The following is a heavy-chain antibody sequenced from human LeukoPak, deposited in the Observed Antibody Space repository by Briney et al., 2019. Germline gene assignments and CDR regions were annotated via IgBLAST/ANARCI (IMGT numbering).Heavy chain of an antibody. CDR2: ISSDGTDK. V-gene: IGHV3-30-3*01. Sequence: GGSLRLSCAASGFTFTRYAMHWVRQAPGKGLEWVAVISSDGTDKYYADSVKGRFTISRDSTKNTLYLQMNSLRAEDTAVYYCARALITMIRGVIDYWGQGTLVTVSS. D-gene: IGHD3-10*01. CDR3: ARALITMIRGVIDY. J-gene: IGHJ4*02. CDR1: GFTFTRYA.